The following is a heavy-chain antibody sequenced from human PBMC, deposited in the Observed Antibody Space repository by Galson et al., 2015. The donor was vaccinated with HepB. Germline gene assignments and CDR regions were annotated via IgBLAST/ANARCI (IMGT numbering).Heavy chain of an antibody. CDR1: GFTFSDYT. Sequence: LRLSCAASGFTFSDYTYNWVRQAPGKGLEWVSYINSAGSYIFYADSVKGRFTISRDNAKNSLYLQMNSLRAEDTAVYYCARREATTYYYALDVLGQGTTVTVAS. CDR2: INSAGSYI. V-gene: IGHV3-21*01. D-gene: IGHD5-12*01. J-gene: IGHJ6*02. CDR3: ARREATTYYYALDV.